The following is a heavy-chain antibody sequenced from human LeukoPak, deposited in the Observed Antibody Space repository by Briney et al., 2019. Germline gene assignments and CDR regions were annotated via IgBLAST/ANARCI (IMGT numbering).Heavy chain of an antibody. J-gene: IGHJ6*02. V-gene: IGHV1-46*01. CDR3: ARGLESSGWYGMDV. Sequence: ASVKVSCKTSGYTFSRHYIHWVRQAPGQGLEWLGIINTSGATTRFGQNFKGRVTATRDTSTSTVYMEMSSLNSEDTAVYCCARGLESSGWYGMDVWGQGTTIIVSS. D-gene: IGHD6-19*01. CDR2: INTSGATT. CDR1: GYTFSRHY.